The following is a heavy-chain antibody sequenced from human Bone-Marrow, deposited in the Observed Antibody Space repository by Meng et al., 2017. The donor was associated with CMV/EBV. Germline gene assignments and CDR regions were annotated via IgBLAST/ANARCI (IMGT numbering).Heavy chain of an antibody. V-gene: IGHV3-7*01. CDR1: GFTFSSYW. D-gene: IGHD3-9*01. CDR3: ARDQDYDILTGYSTFYYYYGMDV. Sequence: GESLKISCAASGFTFSSYWMSWVRQAPGKGLEWVANIKQDGSEKYYVDSVKGRFTISRDNAKNTLYLQMNSLRAEDTAVYYCARDQDYDILTGYSTFYYYYGMDVWGQGTTVTVSS. J-gene: IGHJ6*02. CDR2: IKQDGSEK.